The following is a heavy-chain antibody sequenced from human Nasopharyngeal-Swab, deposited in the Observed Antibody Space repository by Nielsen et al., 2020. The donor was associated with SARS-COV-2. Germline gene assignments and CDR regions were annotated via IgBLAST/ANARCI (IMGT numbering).Heavy chain of an antibody. D-gene: IGHD6-19*01. CDR3: ARHRFGIAVADSDY. Sequence: WVRQAPGQGLEWMGWISAYNGNTNYAQKLQGRVTMTTDTSTSTAYMELRSLRSDDTAVYYCARHRFGIAVADSDYWGQGTLVTVSS. V-gene: IGHV1-18*01. CDR2: ISAYNGNT. J-gene: IGHJ4*02.